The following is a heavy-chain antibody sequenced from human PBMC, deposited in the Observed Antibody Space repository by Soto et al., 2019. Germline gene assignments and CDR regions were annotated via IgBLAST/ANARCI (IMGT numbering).Heavy chain of an antibody. V-gene: IGHV3-30*18. D-gene: IGHD6-19*01. J-gene: IGHJ6*02. Sequence: GGSLRLSCAASGFTFSSYGMHWVRQAPGKGLEWVAVISYDGRNKYYADAVKGRFTISRYNSKNTLYLQMSSLRAEDTAVYYCVKDGSSGWPYFYDMDVWGQGTTVTVS. CDR3: VKDGSSGWPYFYDMDV. CDR2: ISYDGRNK. CDR1: GFTFSSYG.